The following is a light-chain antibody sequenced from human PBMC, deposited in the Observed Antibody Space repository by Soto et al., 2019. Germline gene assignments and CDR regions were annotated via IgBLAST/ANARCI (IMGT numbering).Light chain of an antibody. J-gene: IGKJ1*01. Sequence: EIVLTQSPGTLSLSAGERATLSCRASQSVGSSYLAWYQQKPGQAPTVLIYGASSRATGIADRFSGSGSGTDFTLTISRLEPEDFAVYYCQNYDTSPTFGQGTKVEI. V-gene: IGKV3-20*01. CDR1: QSVGSSY. CDR2: GAS. CDR3: QNYDTSPT.